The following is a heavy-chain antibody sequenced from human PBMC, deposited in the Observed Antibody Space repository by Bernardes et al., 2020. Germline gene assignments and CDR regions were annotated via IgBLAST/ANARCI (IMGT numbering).Heavy chain of an antibody. CDR1: GGSFSGYY. CDR2: INHSGST. CDR3: ARGPGIVVVPAAQYYYYGMDV. J-gene: IGHJ6*02. Sequence: SETLSLTCAVYGGSFSGYYWSWIRQPPGKGLEWIGEINHSGSTNYNPSLKSRVTISVDTSKNQFSLKLSSVTAADTAVYYCARGPGIVVVPAAQYYYYGMDVWGQGTTVTVSS. D-gene: IGHD2-2*01. V-gene: IGHV4-34*01.